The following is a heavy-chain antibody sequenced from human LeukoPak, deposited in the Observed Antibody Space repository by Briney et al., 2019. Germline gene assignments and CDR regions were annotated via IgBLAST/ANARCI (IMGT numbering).Heavy chain of an antibody. V-gene: IGHV3-21*01. CDR3: ARAHGASSIAAARIDY. J-gene: IGHJ4*02. Sequence: AGGSLRLSCAASGFTFSSYSMNGVPHPRGKGLEEVSSISKSRRYIYCADSVRGRLTISRDNAKNSLYLQMNSLRDEDTAVYYCARAHGASSIAAARIDYWGQGTLVTVSS. CDR1: GFTFSSYS. CDR2: ISKSRRYI. D-gene: IGHD6-13*01.